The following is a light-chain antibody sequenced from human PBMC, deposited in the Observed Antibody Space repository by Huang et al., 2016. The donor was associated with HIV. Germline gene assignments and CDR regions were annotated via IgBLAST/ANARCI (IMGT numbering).Light chain of an antibody. CDR2: GAS. CDR3: QQYDDWPRGFT. J-gene: IGKJ3*01. Sequence: EIVMTQSPVTLSVSPGERATLSCRASQSVGSNLAWYQHKPGPAPRLLVYGASTRAAGIPARCSGSGSGTEFSLTISSLQSEDYAIYYCQQYDDWPRGFTFGPGTKVDIK. CDR1: QSVGSN. V-gene: IGKV3-15*01.